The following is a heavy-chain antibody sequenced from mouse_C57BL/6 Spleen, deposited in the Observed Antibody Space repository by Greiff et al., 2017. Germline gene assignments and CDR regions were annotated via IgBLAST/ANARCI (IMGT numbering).Heavy chain of an antibody. CDR2: INPSNGGT. D-gene: IGHD1-1*01. CDR3: ARHTVVATDFDY. Sequence: VQLQQSGTELVKPGASVKLSCKASGYTFTSYWMHWVKQRPGQGLEWIGNINPSNGGTNYNEKFKSKATLTVDKSSSTAYMQLSSLTSEDSAVYYCARHTVVATDFDYWGQGTTLTVSS. J-gene: IGHJ2*01. CDR1: GYTFTSYW. V-gene: IGHV1-53*01.